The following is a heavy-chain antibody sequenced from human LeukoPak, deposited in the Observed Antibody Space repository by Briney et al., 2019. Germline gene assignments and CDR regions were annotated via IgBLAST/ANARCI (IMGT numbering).Heavy chain of an antibody. CDR2: ISDSGGST. Sequence: GGSLLLSCAVSGITLSNYGMSWVRQAPGKGLEWVAGISDSGGSTNYADSVKGRFTISRDNPKNTLYLQMNSLRAEDTAVYFCARRGVVIRVILVGFHKEAFYFDSWGQGALVTVSS. CDR3: ARRGVVIRVILVGFHKEAFYFDS. V-gene: IGHV3-23*01. CDR1: GITLSNYG. D-gene: IGHD3-22*01. J-gene: IGHJ4*02.